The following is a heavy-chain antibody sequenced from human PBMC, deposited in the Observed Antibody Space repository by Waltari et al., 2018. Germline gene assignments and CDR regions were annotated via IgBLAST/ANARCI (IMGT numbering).Heavy chain of an antibody. CDR3: ARGPRYCGTTSCYSPHD. J-gene: IGHJ4*02. CDR1: GFTVTTNH. V-gene: IGHV3-66*01. CDR2: IYSGGSI. D-gene: IGHD2-2*01. Sequence: EVQLVESGGGLVQPGGSLTLSCTASGFTVTTNHVSWVRQAPGKGLEWVAIIYSGGSIYYADSVKGRFRISRDNSKNTVYFQMDGLRVEDTAVYYCARGPRYCGTTSCYSPHDWGQGTLVTVSS.